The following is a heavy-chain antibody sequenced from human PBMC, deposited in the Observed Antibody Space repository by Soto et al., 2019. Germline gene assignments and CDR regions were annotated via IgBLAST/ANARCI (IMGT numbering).Heavy chain of an antibody. CDR1: GYTFTGYY. Sequence: GASVKVSCKASGYTFTGYYMHWVRQAPGQGLEWMGWINPNSGGTNYAQKFQGWVTMTRDTSISTAYMELSRLRSDDTAVYYCARDSEGSGSLPNSYYYYMDVWGKGTTVTVSS. CDR3: ARDSEGSGSLPNSYYYYMDV. J-gene: IGHJ6*03. D-gene: IGHD3-10*01. CDR2: INPNSGGT. V-gene: IGHV1-2*04.